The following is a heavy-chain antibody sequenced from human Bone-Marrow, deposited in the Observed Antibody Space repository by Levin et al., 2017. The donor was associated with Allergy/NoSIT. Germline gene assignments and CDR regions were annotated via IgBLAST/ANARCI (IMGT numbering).Heavy chain of an antibody. CDR3: ARGGTSSNDY. V-gene: IGHV1-2*02. J-gene: IGHJ4*02. CDR1: GYTFTDYY. Sequence: ASVKVSCTVSGYTFTDYYIHWVRQTPGQGLDWIGWIDPTRGDTKFAEKFHARVVLTRNSSINTAYMELGRLRSDDAALYYCARGGTSSNDYWGQGTLVTVSS. CDR2: IDPTRGDT. D-gene: IGHD6-13*01.